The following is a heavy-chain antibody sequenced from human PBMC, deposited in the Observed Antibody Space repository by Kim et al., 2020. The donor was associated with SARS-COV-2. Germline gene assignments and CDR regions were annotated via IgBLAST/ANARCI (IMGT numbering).Heavy chain of an antibody. CDR1: GFTFSDYY. CDR3: ARVFLGSSSWYWFDS. V-gene: IGHV3-11*05. D-gene: IGHD6-13*01. CDR2: ISSTTGYT. J-gene: IGHJ5*01. Sequence: RVSLRLSCAASGFTFSDYYMSWIRQAPGKGLEWVSYISSTTGYTKYEDSVKGRFTISRDNAKNSLHLQMNSLRAEDTAVYYCARVFLGSSSWYWFDSWG.